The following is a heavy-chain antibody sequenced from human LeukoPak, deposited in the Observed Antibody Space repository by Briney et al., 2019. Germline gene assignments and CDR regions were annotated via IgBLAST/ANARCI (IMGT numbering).Heavy chain of an antibody. V-gene: IGHV3-7*05. D-gene: IGHD6-6*01. J-gene: IGHJ4*02. CDR3: ARGTRASSSLSDY. CDR2: MNLDGSEK. Sequence: GGSLRLSCAASGFTFSSYWMNWVRQAPGKGLEWVANMNLDGSEKYYVDSVRGRFTISRDNAKNSLYLQMNSLRAEGTAVYFCARGTRASSSLSDYWGQGSLVTVSS. CDR1: GFTFSSYW.